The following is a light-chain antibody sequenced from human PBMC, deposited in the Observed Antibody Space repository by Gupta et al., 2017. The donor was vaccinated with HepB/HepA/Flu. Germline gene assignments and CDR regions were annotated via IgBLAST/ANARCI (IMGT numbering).Light chain of an antibody. V-gene: IGKV3-15*01. CDR2: GAS. CDR1: QNINSN. Sequence: EIVMTQSPGTLSVSPGERATLSCRASQNINSNLAWYQQKPGQAPRLLIYGASTRATDIPARFSGSGYGTDFTLTISSRQSEDFAVYYCSDYSDRPPWTFGQGTKVEIK. J-gene: IGKJ1*01. CDR3: SDYSDRPPWT.